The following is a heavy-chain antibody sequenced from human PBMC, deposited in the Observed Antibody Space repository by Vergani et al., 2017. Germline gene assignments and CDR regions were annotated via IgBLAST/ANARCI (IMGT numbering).Heavy chain of an antibody. D-gene: IGHD2-15*01. CDR1: GGSINSHNYY. J-gene: IGHJ4*02. V-gene: IGHV4-61*02. CDR2: IHTSGST. Sequence: QVQLQESGPGLVKPSQTLSLTCTVSGGSINSHNYYWGWIRQPPGKGLEWIGRIHTSGSTNYNPSLKSRVTMSEDTSKNQFSLNLTSVTAADTAVYFCARGSCPGGSCYKPLHDYWGQGILVAVSS. CDR3: ARGSCPGGSCYKPLHDY.